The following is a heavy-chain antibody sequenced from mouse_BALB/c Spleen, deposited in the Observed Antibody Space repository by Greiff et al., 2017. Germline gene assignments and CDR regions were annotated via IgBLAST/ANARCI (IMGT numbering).Heavy chain of an antibody. J-gene: IGHJ3*01. CDR3: ARHNGYN. CDR2: ISNGGGST. Sequence: EVKVVESGGGLVQPGGSLKLSCAASGFTFSSYTMSWVRQTPEKRLEWVAYISNGGGSTYYPDTVKGRFTISRDNAKNTLYLQMSSLKSEDTAMYYCARHNGYNWGQGTLVTVSA. D-gene: IGHD2-2*01. V-gene: IGHV5-12-2*01. CDR1: GFTFSSYT.